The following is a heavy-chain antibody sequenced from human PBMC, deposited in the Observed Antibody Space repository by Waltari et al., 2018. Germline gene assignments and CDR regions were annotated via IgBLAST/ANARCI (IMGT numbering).Heavy chain of an antibody. Sequence: EVQLVESGGGLVHPGGSLRLSCAASGFTFSSYAMHWFRQAPGKGLEYVSAISSNGGSTYYANSVKGRFTISRDNSKNTLYLQMGSLRAEDMAVYYCAVGSGSYSYFDYWGQGTLVTVSS. D-gene: IGHD3-10*01. V-gene: IGHV3-64*01. CDR3: AVGSGSYSYFDY. J-gene: IGHJ4*02. CDR2: ISSNGGST. CDR1: GFTFSSYA.